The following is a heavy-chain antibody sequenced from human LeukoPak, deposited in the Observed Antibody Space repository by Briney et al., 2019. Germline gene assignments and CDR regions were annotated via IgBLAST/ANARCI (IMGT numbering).Heavy chain of an antibody. CDR2: IYYSGST. J-gene: IGHJ4*02. Sequence: PSETLSLTCTVSGGSISSSSYYWGWIRQPPGKGLEWIGSIYYSGSTYYNPSLKSRVTMSVDTSKNQFSLKLRSVTAADTAVYYCARDHAIYGGNSGLVYWGQGILVTVSS. D-gene: IGHD4-23*01. CDR3: ARDHAIYGGNSGLVY. CDR1: GGSISSSSYY. V-gene: IGHV4-39*07.